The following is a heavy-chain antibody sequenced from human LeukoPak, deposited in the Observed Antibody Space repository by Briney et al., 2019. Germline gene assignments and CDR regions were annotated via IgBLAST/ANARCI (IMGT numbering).Heavy chain of an antibody. CDR3: ARGSSIAYCGGDCYLPYFDY. Sequence: ASVKVSCKASGYTFTSYYMHWVRQAPGQGLEWMGWFSAYNGNTNYAQKLQGRVTMTTDTSTSTAYMELRSLRSDDTAVYYCARGSSIAYCGGDCYLPYFDYWGQGTLVTVSS. V-gene: IGHV1-18*04. D-gene: IGHD2-21*01. J-gene: IGHJ4*02. CDR2: FSAYNGNT. CDR1: GYTFTSYY.